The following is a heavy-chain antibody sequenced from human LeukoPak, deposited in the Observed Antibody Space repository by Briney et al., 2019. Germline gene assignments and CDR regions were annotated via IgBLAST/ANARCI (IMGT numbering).Heavy chain of an antibody. CDR1: GFTFSEQY. CDR3: AKVSGFCTSTSCRQYEHYSYYYYMDV. Sequence: PGGSLRLSCAASGFTFSEQYMDWVRQAPGKGLEWVGRIRNKPNSYTTEYAASVKGRFTISRDDSKNSLYLQMNSLTTEDTAVYFCAKVSGFCTSTSCRQYEHYSYYYYMDVWGKGTTVTVSS. CDR2: IRNKPNSYTT. J-gene: IGHJ6*03. D-gene: IGHD2-2*01. V-gene: IGHV3-72*01.